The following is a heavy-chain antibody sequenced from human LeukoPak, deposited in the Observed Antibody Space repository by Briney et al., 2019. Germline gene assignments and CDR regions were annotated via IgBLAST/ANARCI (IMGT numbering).Heavy chain of an antibody. CDR1: GFTFSNVW. V-gene: IGHV3-7*03. D-gene: IGHD3-16*01. J-gene: IGHJ6*02. CDR3: ARGGGLDV. CDR2: INHNGNVN. Sequence: GGSLRLSCAASGFTFSNVWMNWARQAPGKGLEWVASINHNGNVNYYVDSVKGRFTISRDNAKNSLYLQMSNLRAEGTAVYFCARGGGLDVWGQGATVTVSS.